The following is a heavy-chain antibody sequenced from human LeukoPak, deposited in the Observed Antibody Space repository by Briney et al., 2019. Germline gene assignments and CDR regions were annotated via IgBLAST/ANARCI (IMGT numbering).Heavy chain of an antibody. J-gene: IGHJ1*01. CDR1: GFTFSSYS. D-gene: IGHD3-22*01. V-gene: IGHV3-21*01. CDR3: AREGYYDSSGPGYFQH. Sequence: PGGSLRLSCTASGFTFSSYSMNWVRQAPGKGLEWVSSISSSSSYIYYADSVKGRFTISRDNAKNSLYLQMNSLRAEDTAVYYCAREGYYDSSGPGYFQHWGQGTLVTVSS. CDR2: ISSSSSYI.